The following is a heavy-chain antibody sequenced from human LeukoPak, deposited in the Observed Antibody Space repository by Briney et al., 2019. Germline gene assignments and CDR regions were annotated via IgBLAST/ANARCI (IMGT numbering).Heavy chain of an antibody. D-gene: IGHD5-18*01. Sequence: GESLKISCKGSGYSFTSYWIGWVRQMPGKGLEWMGIIYPGDSDTRYSPSFQGQVTISADKSISTAYLQWSSLKASDTAMYYCARWGVDSYGYEPLVQPPGTHLKTDQAFYFDYWGQGTLVTVSS. CDR3: ARWGVDSYGYEPLVQPPGTHLKTDQAFYFDY. CDR1: GYSFTSYW. V-gene: IGHV5-51*01. CDR2: IYPGDSDT. J-gene: IGHJ4*02.